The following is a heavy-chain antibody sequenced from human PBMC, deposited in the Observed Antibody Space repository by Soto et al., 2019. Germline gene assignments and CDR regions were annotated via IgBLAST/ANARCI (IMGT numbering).Heavy chain of an antibody. J-gene: IGHJ6*02. CDR2: INTNSGGT. Sequence: ASVKVSCKASGYTFTSYQMHWVRQAPGQGLEWMGWINTNSGGTNYAQKFQGWVTMTRDTSISTAYMELSRLRSDDTAVYYCARAVNCSGGSCYRPSTYGMDVWGQGTTVTVSS. V-gene: IGHV1-2*04. D-gene: IGHD2-15*01. CDR1: GYTFTSYQ. CDR3: ARAVNCSGGSCYRPSTYGMDV.